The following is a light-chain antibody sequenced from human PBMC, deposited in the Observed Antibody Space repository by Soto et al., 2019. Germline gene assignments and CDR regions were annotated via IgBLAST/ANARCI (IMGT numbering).Light chain of an antibody. CDR3: QQSYSTIT. Sequence: DIQMTQSPSSLSASVGDRVTITCRASQTISSWLAWYQQKPGKAPKLLTYDASDLETGVPSRFSGSGSGTDFTLTISSLQPEDFATYYCQQSYSTITFGQGTRLEIK. J-gene: IGKJ5*01. CDR2: DAS. CDR1: QTISSW. V-gene: IGKV1-39*01.